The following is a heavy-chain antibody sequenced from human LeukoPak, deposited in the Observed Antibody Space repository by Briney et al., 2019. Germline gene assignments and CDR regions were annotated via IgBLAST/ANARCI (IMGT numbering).Heavy chain of an antibody. D-gene: IGHD1-26*01. J-gene: IGHJ4*02. CDR2: IYTSGST. V-gene: IGHV4-61*02. CDR3: ARESLGPPYYFDY. CDR1: GGSISRGSDY. Sequence: SQTLSLTCNGSGGSISRGSDYWSWIRQPAGKGLEWIGRIYTSGSTNYNPSLKSRVTISVDTSKNQFSLKLTSVTAADTAVYYCARESLGPPYYFDYWGQGTLVTVSS.